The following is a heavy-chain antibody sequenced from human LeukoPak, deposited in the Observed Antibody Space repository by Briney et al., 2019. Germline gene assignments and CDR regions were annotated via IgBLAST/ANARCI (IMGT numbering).Heavy chain of an antibody. V-gene: IGHV4-39*07. J-gene: IGHJ3*01. CDR3: TRSDGYGLVGI. CDR2: IYYSGST. CDR1: GGSISSSSYY. D-gene: IGHD3-10*01. Sequence: SETLSLTCTVSGGSISSSSYYWGWIRQPPGKGLEWIGSIYYSGSTYYNPSLKSRVTISVDTSKNQFSLKLSSVTAADTAVYYCTRSDGYGLVGIWGQGTMVTVSS.